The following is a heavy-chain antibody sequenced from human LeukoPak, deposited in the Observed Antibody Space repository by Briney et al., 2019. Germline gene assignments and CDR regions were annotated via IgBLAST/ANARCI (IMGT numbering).Heavy chain of an antibody. CDR3: ARDRHVEYSSSPYWFDP. J-gene: IGHJ5*02. V-gene: IGHV4-4*07. CDR2: IYTSGST. CDR1: GGSISSYY. Sequence: PSETLSLTCTVSGGSISSYYWSWIRQPAGKGLEWIGRIYTSGSTHYNPSLKSRVTISVDTSKSQFSLKLSSVTAADTAVYYCARDRHVEYSSSPYWFDPWGQGTLVTVSS. D-gene: IGHD6-6*01.